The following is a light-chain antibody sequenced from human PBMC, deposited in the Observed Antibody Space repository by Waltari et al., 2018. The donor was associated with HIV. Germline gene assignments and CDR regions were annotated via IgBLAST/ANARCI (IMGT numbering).Light chain of an antibody. CDR2: GAS. V-gene: IGKV3-20*01. J-gene: IGKJ4*01. CDR3: QQYDGSST. CDR1: QGVSRSY. Sequence: ELVLTQPPGTLTLSPGERATLTCRASQGVSRSYLAWYQQKPGQAPRLLIYGASSRAPGTPDRFRGSGSGTDFTLTINRLEPEDFAVYYCQQYDGSSTFGGGTKGEIK.